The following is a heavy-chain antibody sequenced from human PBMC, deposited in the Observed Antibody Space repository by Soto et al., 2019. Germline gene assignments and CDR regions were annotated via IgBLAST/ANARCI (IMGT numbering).Heavy chain of an antibody. CDR1: GFTFSNAW. J-gene: IGHJ4*02. CDR3: TAGYCSGGSCYIFDY. D-gene: IGHD2-15*01. V-gene: IGHV3-15*07. CDR2: IKSKTDGGTT. Sequence: GGSLRLSCAASGFTFSNAWMNWVRQAPGKGLEWVGRIKSKTDGGTTDYAAPVKGRFTISRDDSKNTLYLQMNSLKTEDTAVYYCTAGYCSGGSCYIFDYWGQGTLVTVSS.